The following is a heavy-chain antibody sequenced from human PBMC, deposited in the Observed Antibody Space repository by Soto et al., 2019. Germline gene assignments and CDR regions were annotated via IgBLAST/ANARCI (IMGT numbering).Heavy chain of an antibody. J-gene: IGHJ4*02. CDR3: ASRGYRYGYFDY. CDR1: GGSISSYY. CDR2: IYYSGST. V-gene: IGHV4-59*01. Sequence: WETLSLTCTVSGGSISSYYWSWIRQPPGKGLEWIGYIYYSGSTNYNPSLKSRVTISVDTSKNQFSLKLSSVTAADTAVYYCASRGYRYGYFDYWGQGTLVTVSS. D-gene: IGHD5-18*01.